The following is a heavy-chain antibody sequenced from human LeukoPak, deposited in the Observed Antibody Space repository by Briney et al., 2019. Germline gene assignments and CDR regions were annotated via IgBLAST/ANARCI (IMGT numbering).Heavy chain of an antibody. J-gene: IGHJ4*02. CDR2: IYHSGST. CDR3: ASEDYYGSGSLARSY. CDR1: GGSISSGGYS. D-gene: IGHD3-10*01. V-gene: IGHV4-30-2*01. Sequence: PSETLSLTGAVSGGSISSGGYSWSWIRQPPGKGLEWIGYIYHSGSTYYNPSLKSRVPISVDRSKNQFSLKLSSVTAADTAVYYCASEDYYGSGSLARSYWGQGTLVTVSS.